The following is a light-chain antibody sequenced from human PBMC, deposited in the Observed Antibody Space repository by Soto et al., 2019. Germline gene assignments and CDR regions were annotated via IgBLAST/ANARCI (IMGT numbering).Light chain of an antibody. J-gene: IGLJ3*02. CDR3: QSYDYRLSGSKV. CDR1: SANVGARYN. V-gene: IGLV1-40*01. CDR2: DNS. Sequence: QSVLTQPPSVSGAPGQRVTISCTGSSANVGARYNVHWYQQLPGTAPKLIIFDNSNRPSGVPDRFSGSRSGSSASLAITGLQAEDEADYYCQSYDYRLSGSKVFGGGTKVTVL.